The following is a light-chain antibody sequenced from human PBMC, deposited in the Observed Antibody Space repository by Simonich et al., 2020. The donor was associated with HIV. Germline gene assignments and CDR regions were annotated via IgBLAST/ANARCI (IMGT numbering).Light chain of an antibody. CDR1: QSVGSY. CDR2: DAS. CDR3: QQYGRSPYT. V-gene: IGKV3-11*01. Sequence: EIVLTQSPATLSLSPGQRGTLSCRASQSVGSYLAWYQQKPGQAPRLLIYDASNRATGIRARFSGSGSGTDFTLSIRRLEDEDFAVYYFQQYGRSPYTFGPGTTVDIK. J-gene: IGKJ3*01.